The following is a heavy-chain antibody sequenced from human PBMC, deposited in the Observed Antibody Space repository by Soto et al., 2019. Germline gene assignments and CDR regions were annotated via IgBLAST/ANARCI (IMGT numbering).Heavy chain of an antibody. CDR1: GYSFNRYW. CDR2: IYPGDSDT. Sequence: ESLKISCKGSGYSFNRYWIAWVRQTPEKGLEWMGIIYPGDSDTTYSPSFQGQVTISADKSISTAYLQWSSLKASDTAMYYCVRQKVYMATRNKDVFDSRGQGSTVTVTS. CDR3: VRQKVYMATRNKDVFDS. J-gene: IGHJ6*01. V-gene: IGHV5-51*01. D-gene: IGHD3-9*01.